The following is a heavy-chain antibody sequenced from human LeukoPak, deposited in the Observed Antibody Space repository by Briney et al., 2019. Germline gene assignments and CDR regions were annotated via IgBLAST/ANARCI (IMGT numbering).Heavy chain of an antibody. CDR2: ISAYNGNT. Sequence: VASVKVSFKASGYTFTNYGISWVRQAPGQGLEWMGWISAYNGNTNYAQKLQGRITLTTDTSTNTAYMELRSLRSDDTAVYYCAREYYYGSGSSYKDYWGQGTLVTVS. V-gene: IGHV1-18*01. J-gene: IGHJ4*02. CDR1: GYTFTNYG. D-gene: IGHD3-10*01. CDR3: AREYYYGSGSSYKDY.